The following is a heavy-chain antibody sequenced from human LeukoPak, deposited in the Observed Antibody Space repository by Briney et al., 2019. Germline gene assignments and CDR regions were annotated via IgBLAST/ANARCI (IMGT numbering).Heavy chain of an antibody. D-gene: IGHD7-27*01. CDR2: IDGYGTTT. J-gene: IGHJ2*01. CDR1: GFTFNSYL. Sequence: PGGSLRLSCAASGFTFNSYLMNWVRQAPGKGLEWVSRIDGYGTTTSYEDSVQGRFTISRDNAKNTLYLQMNSLRAEDTAVYYCARDSGADRRYFDLWGRGTLVTVSS. V-gene: IGHV3-74*01. CDR3: ARDSGADRRYFDL.